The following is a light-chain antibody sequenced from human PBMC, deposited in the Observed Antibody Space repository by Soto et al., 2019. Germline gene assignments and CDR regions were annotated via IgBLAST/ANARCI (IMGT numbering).Light chain of an antibody. CDR1: QSAISN. V-gene: IGKV3-15*01. J-gene: IGKJ4*01. CDR2: DAS. CDR3: HQYYKWPLT. Sequence: EIVMTQSPATLSVSPGERVTLSCRASQSAISNLAWYQQKPGQTPRLLIYDASTRATDIPARCSGSGSGTDFTLTISSLLSEDFAVYYCHQYYKWPLTFGGGTKVEIQ.